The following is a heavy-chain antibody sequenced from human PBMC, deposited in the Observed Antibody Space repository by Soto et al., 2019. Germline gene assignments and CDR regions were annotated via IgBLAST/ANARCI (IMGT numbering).Heavy chain of an antibody. CDR2: IIPIFGTA. V-gene: IGHV1-69*13. CDR3: ARGSYPYCSSTSCYSLPYYYYGMDV. CDR1: GGTFSSYA. Sequence: GASVKVSCKASGGTFSSYAISWVRQAPGQGLEWMGGIIPIFGTANYAQKFQGRVTITADESTSTAYMELSSLRSEDTAVYYCARGSYPYCSSTSCYSLPYYYYGMDVWGQGTTVTV. J-gene: IGHJ6*02. D-gene: IGHD2-2*01.